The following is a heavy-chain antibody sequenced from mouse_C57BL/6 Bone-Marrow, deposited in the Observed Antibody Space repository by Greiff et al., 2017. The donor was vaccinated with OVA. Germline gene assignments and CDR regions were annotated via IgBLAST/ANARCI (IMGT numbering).Heavy chain of an antibody. D-gene: IGHD1-1*01. V-gene: IGHV1-59*01. J-gene: IGHJ2*01. CDR1: GYTFTSYW. Sequence: QVQLQQPGAELVRPGTSVKLSCKASGYTFTSYWMHWVKQRPGQGLEWIGVIDPSDSYTNYNQKFKGKATLTVDTSSSTAYMQLSSLTSEDSAVYYCARDYGSSPHFDYWGQGTTLTVSS. CDR3: ARDYGSSPHFDY. CDR2: IDPSDSYT.